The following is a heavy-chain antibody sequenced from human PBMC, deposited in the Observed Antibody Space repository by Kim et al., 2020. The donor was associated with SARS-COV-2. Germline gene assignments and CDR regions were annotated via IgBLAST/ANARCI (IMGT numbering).Heavy chain of an antibody. V-gene: IGHV4-34*01. Sequence: SETLSLTCAVYGGSFSGYYWSLIRQPPGKGLEWIGEINHSGSTNYNPSLKSRVTISVDTSKNQFSLKLSSVTAADTAVYYCARAPPGGRSSSSPRFRYFDLWGRGTLVTVSS. CDR3: ARAPPGGRSSSSPRFRYFDL. D-gene: IGHD6-6*01. CDR1: GGSFSGYY. CDR2: INHSGST. J-gene: IGHJ2*01.